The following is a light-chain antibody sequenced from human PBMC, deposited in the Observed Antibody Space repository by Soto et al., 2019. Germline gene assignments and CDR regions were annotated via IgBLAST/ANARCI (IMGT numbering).Light chain of an antibody. Sequence: EIVLTQSPDTLSLSPGDRATLSCRASQSVSNNYLAWYQQKPGQAPRLLIYGASTRATGIPDRFSGSGSGTDFTLTISRLEPEDFAVYYCQQYATSPTTFGQGTKVDIK. V-gene: IGKV3-20*01. CDR2: GAS. CDR3: QQYATSPTT. J-gene: IGKJ1*01. CDR1: QSVSNNY.